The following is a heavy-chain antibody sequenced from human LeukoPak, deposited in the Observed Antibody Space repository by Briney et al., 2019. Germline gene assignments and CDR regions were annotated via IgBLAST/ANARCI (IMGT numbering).Heavy chain of an antibody. CDR2: IYPGDSDT. J-gene: IGHJ1*01. V-gene: IGHV5-51*01. CDR3: ASGVVATIQYFQH. D-gene: IGHD5-12*01. CDR1: GYSFTSYW. Sequence: GESLKISCKCSGYSFTSYWIGWVRQMPGKGLEWMGIIYPGDSDTRYSPSFQGHVTISADKSISTAYLQWSSLKASDTAMYYCASGVVATIQYFQHWGQGTLVTVSS.